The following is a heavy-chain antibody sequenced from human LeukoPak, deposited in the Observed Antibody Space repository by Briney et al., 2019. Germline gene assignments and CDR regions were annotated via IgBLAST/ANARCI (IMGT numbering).Heavy chain of an antibody. Sequence: GGSQRLSCAASGFTFSSYAMSWVRQAPGKGLEWVSAISGSGGSTYYADSVKGRFTISRDNSKNTLYLQMNSLRAEDTAVYYCAKVLVRGVITLNYYYGMDVWGQGTTVTVSS. J-gene: IGHJ6*02. V-gene: IGHV3-23*01. CDR1: GFTFSSYA. CDR3: AKVLVRGVITLNYYYGMDV. D-gene: IGHD3-10*01. CDR2: ISGSGGST.